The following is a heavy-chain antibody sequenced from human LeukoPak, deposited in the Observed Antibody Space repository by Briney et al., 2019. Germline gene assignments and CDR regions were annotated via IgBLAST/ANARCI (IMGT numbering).Heavy chain of an antibody. CDR3: ARANPLYCSSTTCLFDY. CDR1: GYTFTSYG. V-gene: IGHV1-18*01. D-gene: IGHD2-2*01. J-gene: IGHJ4*02. CDR2: ISAYNGNT. Sequence: ASVKVSCKASGYTFTSYGISWVRQAPGQGLEWMGWISAYNGNTNYAQKLQGRVTMTRDTSISTAHMELSRLRSDDTAVYYCARANPLYCSSTTCLFDYWGQGTLVTVSS.